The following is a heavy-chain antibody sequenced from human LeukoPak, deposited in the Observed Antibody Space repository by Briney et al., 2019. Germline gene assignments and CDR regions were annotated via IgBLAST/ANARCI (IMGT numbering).Heavy chain of an antibody. CDR2: ISGSGAGT. Sequence: GGSLRLSCAASGFTFSSHAMSWVRQAPGKGLEWVSSISGSGAGTSYADSVRGRFTISRDNSKNTVYLQMNSLRAEDTALYYCAKDLSWSLDYWGQGTLVTVSS. CDR1: GFTFSSHA. CDR3: AKDLSWSLDY. J-gene: IGHJ4*02. D-gene: IGHD6-13*01. V-gene: IGHV3-23*01.